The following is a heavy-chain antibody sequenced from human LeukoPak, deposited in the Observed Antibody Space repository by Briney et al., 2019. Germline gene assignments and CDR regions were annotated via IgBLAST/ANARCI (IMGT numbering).Heavy chain of an antibody. V-gene: IGHV4-4*02. Sequence: PSETLSLTCAVSGGSISSSNWWSWVRPPPGKGLEWIGEIYHSGSTNYNPSLKSRVTISLEKSKNQFSLKLSSVTAADTAVYYWRVEGRSFDYWGEGTLVTVSS. D-gene: IGHD1-1*01. J-gene: IGHJ4*02. CDR2: IYHSGST. CDR3: RVEGRSFDY. CDR1: GGSISSSNW.